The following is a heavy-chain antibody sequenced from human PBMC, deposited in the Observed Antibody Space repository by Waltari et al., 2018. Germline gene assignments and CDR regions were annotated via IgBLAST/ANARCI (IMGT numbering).Heavy chain of an antibody. CDR3: ARGPYYYDSSGYYPSRYYDYYGMDV. CDR1: GGSFSGYY. CDR2: INHSGST. D-gene: IGHD3-22*01. V-gene: IGHV4-34*01. Sequence: QVQLQQWGAGLLKPSETLSLTCAVYGGSFSGYYWRWIRQPPGKGLEWIGEINHSGSTNYNPSLKRRVTRSVDTSKSQFALKLSAVTAADTAVYYCARGPYYYDSSGYYPSRYYDYYGMDVWGQGTTVTVSS. J-gene: IGHJ6*02.